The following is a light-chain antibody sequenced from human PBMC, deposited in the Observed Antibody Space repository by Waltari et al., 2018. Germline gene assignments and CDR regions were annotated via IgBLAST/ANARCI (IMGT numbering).Light chain of an antibody. CDR2: KAS. Sequence: DIQMTQSPSTLSASVGDRVTITCRASQSLSNWLAWYQQKPGQAPKVLIYKASTLESGVPSRFSGSGSGTEFTLTISSLQPVDFASYYCQQYRNLWTFGEGTKVEIK. V-gene: IGKV1-5*03. CDR3: QQYRNLWT. J-gene: IGKJ1*01. CDR1: QSLSNW.